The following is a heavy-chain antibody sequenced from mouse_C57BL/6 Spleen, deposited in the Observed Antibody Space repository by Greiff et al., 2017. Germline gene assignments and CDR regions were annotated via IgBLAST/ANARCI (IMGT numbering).Heavy chain of an antibody. CDR1: GYTFTDYE. CDR2: IDPETGGT. Sequence: VQLQQSGAELVRPGASVTLSCKASGYTFTDYEMHWVKQTPVHGLEWIGAIDPETGGTAYNQKFKGKAILTADKSSSTAYMELRSLTSEDSAVYYCTKFTPGYYAMDYWGQGTSVTVSS. V-gene: IGHV1-15*01. CDR3: TKFTPGYYAMDY. J-gene: IGHJ4*01.